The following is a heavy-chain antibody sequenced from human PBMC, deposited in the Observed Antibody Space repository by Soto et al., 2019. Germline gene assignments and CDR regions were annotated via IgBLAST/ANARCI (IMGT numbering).Heavy chain of an antibody. CDR2: ISSSATTI. CDR1: GFAFSGYS. Sequence: EVQLVESGGGLVQPGGSVRLSCTASGFAFSGYSMKWVRQAPGKGLEWISYISSSATTIYYADSVKGRFTISRDNSDNSLYLKLNKLRDEYTAVYYCARVIRICGTYCLDDWGQGTMLTVSP. CDR3: ARVIRICGTYCLDD. J-gene: IGHJ4*02. D-gene: IGHD3-3*02. V-gene: IGHV3-48*02.